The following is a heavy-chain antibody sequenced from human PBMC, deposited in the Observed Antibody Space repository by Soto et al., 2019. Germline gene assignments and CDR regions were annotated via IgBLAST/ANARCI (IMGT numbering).Heavy chain of an antibody. V-gene: IGHV3-53*01. CDR1: GFTVGSNY. D-gene: IGHD3-9*01. CDR3: ARSTYYDFVTGSYYYYAMDV. Sequence: PGGSLRLSCAASGFTVGSNYMSWVRQAPGKGLEWVSVIYSDGTTYYADSVKGRFTISSENSNNTLFLHMNNLRAEDTAAYYCARSTYYDFVTGSYYYYAMDVWGQGTTVTVSS. J-gene: IGHJ6*02. CDR2: IYSDGTT.